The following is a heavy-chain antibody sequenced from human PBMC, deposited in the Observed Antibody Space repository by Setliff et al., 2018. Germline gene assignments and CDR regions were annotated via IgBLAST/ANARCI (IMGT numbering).Heavy chain of an antibody. CDR2: ISSSGSTI. CDR3: ARYSSGWFFDY. CDR1: GVTVSAYD. D-gene: IGHD6-19*01. Sequence: GGSLRLSCAASGVTVSAYDMSWVRQAPGKGLEWVSYISSSGSTIYYVDSVKGRFTISRDNAKNSLYLQMNSLRAEDTAVYYCARYSSGWFFDYWGQGTPVTVSS. V-gene: IGHV3-11*04. J-gene: IGHJ4*02.